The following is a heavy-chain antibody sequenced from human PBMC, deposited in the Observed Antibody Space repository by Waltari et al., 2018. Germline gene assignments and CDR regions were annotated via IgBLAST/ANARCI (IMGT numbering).Heavy chain of an antibody. Sequence: EVQLVESGGGLVQPGGSLRLSCAASGFTFSSYWMNWVRQAPGKGLVWVSRINSDGSSTSYADSVKGRFTISRDNAKNTLYLQMNSLRAEDTAVYYCATSSGWQWNFDYWGQGTLVTVSS. CDR2: INSDGSST. CDR3: ATSSGWQWNFDY. CDR1: GFTFSSYW. D-gene: IGHD6-19*01. J-gene: IGHJ4*02. V-gene: IGHV3-74*01.